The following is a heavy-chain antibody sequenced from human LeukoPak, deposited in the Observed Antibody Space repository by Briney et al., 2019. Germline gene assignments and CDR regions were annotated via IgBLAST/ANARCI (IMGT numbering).Heavy chain of an antibody. CDR2: IWYDGSNK. D-gene: IGHD4/OR15-4a*01. J-gene: IGHJ4*02. CDR1: GFTFSSYG. CDR3: ARDRPYGGLNGFDY. Sequence: GGSLRLSCAASGFTFSSYGMHWVRQAPGKGLEWVAVIWYDGSNKYYADSVKGRFTISRDNSKNTLYLQMNSLRVEDTAVYYCARDRPYGGLNGFDYWGQGTLVTVSS. V-gene: IGHV3-33*01.